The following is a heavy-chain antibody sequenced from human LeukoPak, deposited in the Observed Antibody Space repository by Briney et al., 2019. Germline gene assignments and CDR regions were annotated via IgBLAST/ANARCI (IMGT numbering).Heavy chain of an antibody. D-gene: IGHD6-13*01. J-gene: IGHJ4*02. CDR1: GFTFSSYG. CDR2: IWYDGSNK. CDR3: AKRQRIRNSSSAPFDY. V-gene: IGHV3-33*06. Sequence: GGSLRLSCAASGFTFSSYGMHWVRQAPGKGLEWVAVIWYDGSNKYYADSVKGRFTISRDNSKNTLYLQMNSLRAEDTAVYYCAKRQRIRNSSSAPFDYWGQGTLVTVSS.